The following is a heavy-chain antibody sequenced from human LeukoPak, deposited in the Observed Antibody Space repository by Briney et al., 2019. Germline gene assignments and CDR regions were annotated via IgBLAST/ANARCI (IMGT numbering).Heavy chain of an antibody. Sequence: SETLSLTCTVSGGSISSSSYYWGWIRQPPGKGLEWIGSIYYSGSTYYNPSLKSRVTISVDTSKNQFSLKLSSVTAADTAVYYCASSKVVVTAVPPPFDYWGQGTLVTVSS. CDR3: ASSKVVVTAVPPPFDY. D-gene: IGHD2-21*02. V-gene: IGHV4-39*07. J-gene: IGHJ4*02. CDR1: GGSISSSSYY. CDR2: IYYSGST.